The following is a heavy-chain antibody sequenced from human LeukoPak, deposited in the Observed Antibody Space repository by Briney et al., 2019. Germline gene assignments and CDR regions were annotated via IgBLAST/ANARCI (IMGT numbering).Heavy chain of an antibody. CDR3: ASASSSGSWFDP. CDR1: RYTFTDYY. J-gene: IGHJ5*02. CDR2: INPNSGAT. D-gene: IGHD6-6*01. V-gene: IGHV1-2*02. Sequence: ASVKVSCTASRYTFTDYYIHWVRQAPGQGLEWMGWINPNSGATNYAQKYQGRVTMTRDTSISTAYMELSRLRSDDTAVYYCASASSSGSWFDPWGQGTLVTVSS.